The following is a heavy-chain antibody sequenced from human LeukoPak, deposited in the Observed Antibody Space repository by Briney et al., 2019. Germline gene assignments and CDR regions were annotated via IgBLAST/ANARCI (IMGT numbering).Heavy chain of an antibody. J-gene: IGHJ4*02. V-gene: IGHV1-18*04. CDR1: GYTFTDYY. D-gene: IGHD2-21*02. CDR3: ARDHAHIGVGTLHY. CDR2: ISAYNGNT. Sequence: GASVTVSCKTSGYTFTDYYVHWVRQAPGQGLEWMGWISAYNGNTNYAQKLQGRVTMTTDTSTSTAYMELRSLRSDDTAVYYCARDHAHIGVGTLHYWGQGTLVTVSS.